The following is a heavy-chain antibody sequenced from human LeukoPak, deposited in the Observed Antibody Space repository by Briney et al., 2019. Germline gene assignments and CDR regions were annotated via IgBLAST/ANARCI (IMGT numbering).Heavy chain of an antibody. CDR3: ARRGYNSGSYIGEDF. CDR1: GFTVSNNF. V-gene: IGHV3-53*01. D-gene: IGHD6-19*01. CDR2: IYAGSVT. Sequence: GGSLRLSCAASGFTVSNNFMTWVRQSPGKGLEYVSVIYAGSVTYYADSVKGRFTISRDNSKNTLYLQMNSLRAEDTAVYYCARRGYNSGSYIGEDFWGQGTLVTVST. J-gene: IGHJ4*02.